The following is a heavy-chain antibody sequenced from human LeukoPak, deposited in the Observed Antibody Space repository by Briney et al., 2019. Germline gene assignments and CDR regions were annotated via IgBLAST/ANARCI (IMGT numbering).Heavy chain of an antibody. Sequence: PGGSLRLSCAVSGFSVSSNYMTWVRQAPGKGLEWVSVFYAGATTYYADSVKGRFTISKDILKNTLSLQMNNLRAEDTAVYFCARFRDSHYLAPFDFWGQGALVTVSS. D-gene: IGHD4-11*01. CDR3: ARFRDSHYLAPFDF. J-gene: IGHJ4*02. V-gene: IGHV3-53*01. CDR2: FYAGATT. CDR1: GFSVSSNY.